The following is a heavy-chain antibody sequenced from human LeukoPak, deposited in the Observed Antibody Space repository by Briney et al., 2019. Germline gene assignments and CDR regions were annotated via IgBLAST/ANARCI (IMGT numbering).Heavy chain of an antibody. J-gene: IGHJ4*02. CDR2: IYYSGST. D-gene: IGHD3-16*01. CDR3: ARAWGSYLYYFDY. CDR1: GGSISSYY. Sequence: SETLSLTCTVSGGSISSYYWSWIRQPPGKGLEWIGYIYYSGSTNYNPSLKSRVTISVDTSKNQFSLKLSSATAADTAVYYCARAWGSYLYYFDYWGQGTLVTVSS. V-gene: IGHV4-59*08.